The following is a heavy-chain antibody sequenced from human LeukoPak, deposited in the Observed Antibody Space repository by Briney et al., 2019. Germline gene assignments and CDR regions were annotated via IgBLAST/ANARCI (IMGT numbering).Heavy chain of an antibody. J-gene: IGHJ5*02. CDR1: GFTVSSNY. CDR2: IYSGGST. V-gene: IGHV3-66*02. Sequence: GGSLRLSCAASGFTVSSNYMSWVRQAPGKGLEWVSVIYSGGSTYYADSVKGRFTISRDNSENTLYLQMNSLRAEDTAVYYCARADFVKWWFDPWGQGTLVTVSS. D-gene: IGHD1-26*01. CDR3: ARADFVKWWFDP.